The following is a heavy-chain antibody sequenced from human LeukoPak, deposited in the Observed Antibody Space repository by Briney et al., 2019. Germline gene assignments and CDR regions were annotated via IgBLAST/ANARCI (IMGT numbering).Heavy chain of an antibody. CDR1: GGSFSGYY. V-gene: IGHV4-59*01. Sequence: SETLSLTCAVYGGSFSGYYWSWIRQPPGKGLEWIGYIYYSGSTNYNPSLKSRVTISVDTSKNQFSLKLSSVTAADTAVYYCARGYCSGGSCYPLFDYWGQGTLVTVS. CDR2: IYYSGST. J-gene: IGHJ4*02. CDR3: ARGYCSGGSCYPLFDY. D-gene: IGHD2-15*01.